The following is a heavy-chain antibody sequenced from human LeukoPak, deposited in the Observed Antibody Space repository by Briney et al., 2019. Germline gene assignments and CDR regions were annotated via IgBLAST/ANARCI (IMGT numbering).Heavy chain of an antibody. CDR3: ARVLRSRADAFDI. J-gene: IGHJ3*02. D-gene: IGHD2-2*01. CDR2: ISSSSSYI. V-gene: IGHV3-21*01. CDR1: GFTFSSYA. Sequence: SGGSLRLSCAASGFTFSSYAMSWVRQAPGKGLEWVSSISSSSSYIYYADSVKGRFTISRDNAKNSLYLQMNSLRAEDTAVYYCARVLRSRADAFDIWGQGTMVTVSS.